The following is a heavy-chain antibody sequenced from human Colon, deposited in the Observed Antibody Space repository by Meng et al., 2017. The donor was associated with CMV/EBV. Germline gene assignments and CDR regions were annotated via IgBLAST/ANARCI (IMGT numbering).Heavy chain of an antibody. CDR2: IHNDGSGT. V-gene: IGHV3-74*01. CDR1: GFTFSSDW. D-gene: IGHD6-13*01. CDR3: ARESAAAGDWYFDL. Sequence: VELVGSGGGVGRPGGFLGLSCAAAGFTFSSDWMYGVRQGPGKGLEGVSRIHNDGSGTTYADSVKGRFTISRDNAENTLYLQMNSLRADDTAVYYCARESAAAGDWYFDLWGRGTLVTVSS. J-gene: IGHJ2*01.